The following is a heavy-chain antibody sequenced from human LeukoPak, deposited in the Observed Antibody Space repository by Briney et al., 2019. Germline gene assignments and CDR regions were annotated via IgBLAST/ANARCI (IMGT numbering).Heavy chain of an antibody. CDR2: ISYDRSNK. CDR1: GFTFSSYA. D-gene: IGHD5-18*01. J-gene: IGHJ4*02. V-gene: IGHV3-30-3*01. CDR3: ARLQLWSYHFDY. Sequence: GGSLRLSCAASGFTFSSYAMHWVRQAPGKGLEWVAVISYDRSNKYYADSVKGRFTISRDNSKNTLYLQMNSLRAEDTAVYYCARLQLWSYHFDYWGQGTLVTVSS.